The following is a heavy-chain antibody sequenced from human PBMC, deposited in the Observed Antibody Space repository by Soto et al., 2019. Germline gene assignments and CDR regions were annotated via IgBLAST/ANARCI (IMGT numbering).Heavy chain of an antibody. Sequence: EVQVLESGGDLIQPGGSLRVSCAASGFTFSSYAMSWVRQSPGKGLEWVSSISGSGVKTYYADSVRGRFTISRDNSKNTLYLQMNSLRAEDTAGYFCAKDTTPYYINGGPIDHWGQGTLVTVSS. CDR1: GFTFSSYA. J-gene: IGHJ4*02. CDR2: ISGSGVKT. V-gene: IGHV3-23*01. D-gene: IGHD1-1*01. CDR3: AKDTTPYYINGGPIDH.